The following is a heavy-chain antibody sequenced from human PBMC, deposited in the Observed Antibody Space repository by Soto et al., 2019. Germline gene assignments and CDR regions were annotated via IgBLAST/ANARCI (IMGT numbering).Heavy chain of an antibody. V-gene: IGHV3-9*01. CDR1: GFTFDDYA. Sequence: GGSLRLSCAASGFTFDDYAMHWVRQAPGKGLEWVSGISWNSGSIGYADSVKGRFTISRDNAKNSLYLQMNSLRAEDTAVYYCARDCSCADCPPHTRDSWGQGTLVTVSS. D-gene: IGHD2-15*01. CDR3: ARDCSCADCPPHTRDS. CDR2: ISWNSGSI. J-gene: IGHJ4*02.